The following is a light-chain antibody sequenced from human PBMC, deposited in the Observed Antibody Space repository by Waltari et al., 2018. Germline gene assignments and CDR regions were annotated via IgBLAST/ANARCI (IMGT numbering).Light chain of an antibody. CDR2: QDT. CDR1: ALPRQY. J-gene: IGLJ2*01. V-gene: IGLV3-25*03. CDR3: QSADGSGTYVV. Sequence: SYELTQPPSVSVSPGQTARITCSGDALPRQYAYWYQQRPGQAPMLMIIQDTQRPSEIPERFSGSSSGTTVTLTISEVQAEDEADYYCQSADGSGTYVVFGGGTKLTVL.